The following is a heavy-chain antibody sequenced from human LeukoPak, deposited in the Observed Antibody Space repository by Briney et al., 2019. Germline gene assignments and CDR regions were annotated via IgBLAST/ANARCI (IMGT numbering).Heavy chain of an antibody. Sequence: GGSLRLSCAASGFTFSSYWMSWVRQAPGKGLEWVANIKQDGSEKYYVDSVKGRFTISRDNAKNSLYLQMNSLRAEDTAVYYCAKAMTTVTTRSAIDIWGQGTMVTVSS. CDR3: AKAMTTVTTRSAIDI. J-gene: IGHJ3*02. V-gene: IGHV3-7*03. CDR1: GFTFSSYW. CDR2: IKQDGSEK. D-gene: IGHD4-17*01.